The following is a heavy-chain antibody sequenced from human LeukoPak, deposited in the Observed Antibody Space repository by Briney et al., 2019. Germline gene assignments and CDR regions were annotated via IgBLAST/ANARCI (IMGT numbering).Heavy chain of an antibody. J-gene: IGHJ5*02. V-gene: IGHV1-69*04. CDR3: ARDHIAAVGGRFDP. D-gene: IGHD6-13*01. Sequence: SVKVSCKASGGTFSSYAISWVRQAPGQGLEWMGRIIPILGIANYAQKFQGRVTITADKSTSTAYMELSSLRSEDTAVYYCARDHIAAVGGRFDPWGQGTLVTVSS. CDR2: IIPILGIA. CDR1: GGTFSSYA.